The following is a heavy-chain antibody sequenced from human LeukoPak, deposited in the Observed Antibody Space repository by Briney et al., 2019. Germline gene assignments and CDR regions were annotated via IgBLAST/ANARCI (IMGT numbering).Heavy chain of an antibody. J-gene: IGHJ2*01. D-gene: IGHD2-2*03. CDR3: AKDAGGYCSSTSCYPVWYFDL. Sequence: SETLSLTCAVYGGSFSGYYWSWIRQPPGKGLEWIGYIYYSGSTNYNPSLKSRVTISVDTSKNQFSLKLSSVTAADTAVYYCAKDAGGYCSSTSCYPVWYFDLWGRGTLVTVSS. CDR2: IYYSGST. V-gene: IGHV4-59*01. CDR1: GGSFSGYY.